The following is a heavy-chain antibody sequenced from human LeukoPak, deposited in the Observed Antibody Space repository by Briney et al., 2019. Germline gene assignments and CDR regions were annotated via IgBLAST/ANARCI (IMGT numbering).Heavy chain of an antibody. J-gene: IGHJ4*02. CDR1: GFTFSDYY. Sequence: GGSLRLSCAASGFTFSDYYMSWIRQAPGKGLEWVSYISSSGSTIYYADSVKGRCTVSRDNSRNTVYLQVNSLTGEDTAVYYCAKGPSFGDSYFDYWGQGTLVTVSS. CDR2: ISSSGSTI. CDR3: AKGPSFGDSYFDY. V-gene: IGHV3-11*01. D-gene: IGHD3-10*01.